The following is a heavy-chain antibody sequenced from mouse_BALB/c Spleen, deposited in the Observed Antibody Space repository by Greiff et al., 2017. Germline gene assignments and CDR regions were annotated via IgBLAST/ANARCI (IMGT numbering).Heavy chain of an antibody. CDR2: INPSNGGT. D-gene: IGHD2-4*01. CDR1: GYTFTSYW. J-gene: IGHJ3*01. CDR3: TIERMGLRRGFAY. V-gene: IGHV1S16*01. Sequence: QVQLQQSGAELVKPGASVKLSCKASGYTFTSYWMHWVKLRPGRGFEWIGEINPSNGGTNYNEKFKRKATLTVDKSSSTAYMQLSSLTSEDSAVYYCTIERMGLRRGFAYWGQGTLVTVSA.